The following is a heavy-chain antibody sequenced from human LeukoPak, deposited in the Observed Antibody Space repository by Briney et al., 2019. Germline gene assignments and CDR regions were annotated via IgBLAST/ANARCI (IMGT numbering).Heavy chain of an antibody. J-gene: IGHJ6*03. V-gene: IGHV3-21*01. CDR3: ARDNHGDYDSSYYYYYYMDV. D-gene: IGHD4-17*01. Sequence: GGSLRLSCAASGFTFSSYSMNWVRQAPGKGLEWVSSISSSSSYIYYVDSVRGRFTISRDNAKNSLYLQMNSLRAEDTAVYCCARDNHGDYDSSYYYYYYMDVWGKGTTVTVSS. CDR2: ISSSSSYI. CDR1: GFTFSSYS.